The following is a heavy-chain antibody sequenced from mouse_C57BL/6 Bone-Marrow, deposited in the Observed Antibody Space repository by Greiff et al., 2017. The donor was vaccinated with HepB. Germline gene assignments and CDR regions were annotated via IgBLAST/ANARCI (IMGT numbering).Heavy chain of an antibody. Sequence: QVQLQQPGAELVKPGASVKMSCKASGYTFTSYWITWVKQRPGQGLEWIGDIYPGSGSTNYNEKFKSKATLTVDTSSSTAYMQLSSLTSEDSAVYYCARMNFGYSNYEGYYFDYWGQGTPLTVSS. J-gene: IGHJ2*01. CDR2: IYPGSGST. V-gene: IGHV1-55*01. D-gene: IGHD2-5*01. CDR1: GYTFTSYW. CDR3: ARMNFGYSNYEGYYFDY.